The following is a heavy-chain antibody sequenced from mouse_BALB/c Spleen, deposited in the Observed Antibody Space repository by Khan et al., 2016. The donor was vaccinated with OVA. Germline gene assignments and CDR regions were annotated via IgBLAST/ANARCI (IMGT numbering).Heavy chain of an antibody. V-gene: IGHV5-17*02. CDR1: GLTFGSYG. J-gene: IGHJ2*01. Sequence: EVELVESGGGLVQPGGSRKLSCAASGLTFGSYGMNWVRQAPEKGLEWVASISGEVSTFYYADTVKGRFTISRDNPKNTLFLQMTSLMSEDTAMYYCATSYYYGYYFDYWGPGTTLTVSS. CDR3: ATSYYYGYYFDY. CDR2: ISGEVSTF. D-gene: IGHD1-1*01.